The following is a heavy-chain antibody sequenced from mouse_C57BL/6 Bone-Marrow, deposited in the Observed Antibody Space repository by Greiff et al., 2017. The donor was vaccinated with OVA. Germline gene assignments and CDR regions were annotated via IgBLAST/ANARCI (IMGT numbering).Heavy chain of an antibody. CDR1: GYTFTDYY. J-gene: IGHJ3*01. CDR3: ARWILRGGFAY. V-gene: IGHV1-76*01. Sequence: QVQLKESGAELVRPGASVKLSCKASGYTFTDYYINWVKQRPGQGLEWIARIYPGSGNTYYNEKFKGKATLTADKSSIKAYMQLSSLTSEDSAVYFGARWILRGGFAYWGQGTLVTVSA. CDR2: IYPGSGNT. D-gene: IGHD1-1*01.